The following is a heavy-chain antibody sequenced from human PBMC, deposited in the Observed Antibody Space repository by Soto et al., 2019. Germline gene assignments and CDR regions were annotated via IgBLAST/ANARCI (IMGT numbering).Heavy chain of an antibody. D-gene: IGHD6-19*01. Sequence: LSLTCTASGGSISSYYWSRIRQPPGKGLEWIGYIYYSGSTNYNPSLKSRVTISVDTSKNQFSLKLSSVTAADTAVYYCARLVVAVAGYAFDIWGQGTMVTVSS. CDR1: GGSISSYY. CDR3: ARLVVAVAGYAFDI. CDR2: IYYSGST. V-gene: IGHV4-59*08. J-gene: IGHJ3*02.